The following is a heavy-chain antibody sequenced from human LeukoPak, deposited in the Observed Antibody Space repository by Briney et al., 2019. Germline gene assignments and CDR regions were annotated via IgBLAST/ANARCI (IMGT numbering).Heavy chain of an antibody. J-gene: IGHJ6*03. V-gene: IGHV3-23*01. D-gene: IGHD6-19*01. CDR2: VSTTGGST. Sequence: SGGSLRLSCAASGFTFSNAWMSWVRQAPGKGLEWVSTVSTTGGSTYYADSVKGRFTISRDNSKDTLYLQMNSLRAEDTAVYYCAKCSGWFVRGKDYYYYYMDVWGKGTTVTVSS. CDR1: GFTFSNAW. CDR3: AKCSGWFVRGKDYYYYYMDV.